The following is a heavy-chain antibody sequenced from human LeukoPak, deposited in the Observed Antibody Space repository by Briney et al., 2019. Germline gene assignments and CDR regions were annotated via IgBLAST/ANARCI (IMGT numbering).Heavy chain of an antibody. CDR2: IYPGDSDT. V-gene: IGHV5-51*01. J-gene: IGHJ1*01. Sequence: GESLKISCKASGYSFTSYRIGWVRQMPGKGLEWMGIIYPGDSDTRYSPSFQGQVIFSVDRSISTAYLQWSSLKASDTAMYYCAMVQGYFQHWGQGTLVTVSS. D-gene: IGHD4/OR15-4a*01. CDR1: GYSFTSYR. CDR3: AMVQGYFQH.